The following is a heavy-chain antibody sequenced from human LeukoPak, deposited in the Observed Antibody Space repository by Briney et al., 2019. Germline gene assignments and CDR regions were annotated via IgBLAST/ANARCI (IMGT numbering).Heavy chain of an antibody. Sequence: GGSLRLSCAASGFTFSSYSMNWVRQAQGKGLEWVSSISSSGTYVYYADSVKGRFTISRDNAKNSLSLQMNSLRADVAAVYYCARASSKQLAGYLPDGFDIWGQGTMVTVSS. V-gene: IGHV3-21*01. J-gene: IGHJ3*02. CDR3: ARASSKQLAGYLPDGFDI. D-gene: IGHD3-9*01. CDR1: GFTFSSYS. CDR2: ISSSGTYV.